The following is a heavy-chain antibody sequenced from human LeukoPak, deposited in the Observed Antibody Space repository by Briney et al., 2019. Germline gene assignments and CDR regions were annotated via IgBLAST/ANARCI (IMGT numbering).Heavy chain of an antibody. Sequence: GESLKISCKGSGYSFTSYWISWVRQMPGKGLEWMGRIDPSDSYTNYSPSFQGHVTISADKSISTAYLQWSSLKASDTAMYYCAHSFSYSSSWHWFDPWGQGTLVTVSS. V-gene: IGHV5-10-1*01. CDR1: GYSFTSYW. CDR2: IDPSDSYT. J-gene: IGHJ5*02. CDR3: AHSFSYSSSWHWFDP. D-gene: IGHD6-13*01.